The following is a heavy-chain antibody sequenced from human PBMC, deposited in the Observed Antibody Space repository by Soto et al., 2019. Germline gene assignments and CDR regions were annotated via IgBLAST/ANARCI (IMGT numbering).Heavy chain of an antibody. CDR2: ISAYNGNT. Sequence: WASVKVSCKASGYTFTSYGFSWVRQAPGQGLEWMGWISAYNGNTNYAQKFQGRVTITADESTSTAYMELSSLRSEDTAVYYCARIPPITMVRGAPYYFDYWGQGTLVTVSS. D-gene: IGHD3-10*01. V-gene: IGHV1-18*01. CDR1: GYTFTSYG. CDR3: ARIPPITMVRGAPYYFDY. J-gene: IGHJ4*02.